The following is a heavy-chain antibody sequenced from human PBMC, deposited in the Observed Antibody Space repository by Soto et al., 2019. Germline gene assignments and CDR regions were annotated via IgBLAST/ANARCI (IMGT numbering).Heavy chain of an antibody. V-gene: IGHV4-34*01. J-gene: IGHJ6*02. CDR2: INHSGST. CDR3: ARSVGQGGLWLGRSSLDV. CDR1: GGSFSGYY. Sequence: SETLSLTCAVYGGSFSGYYWSWIRQPPGKGLEWIGEINHSGSTNYNPSLKSRVTISVDTSKNQFSLKLSFVTAADTAVYYCARSVGQGGLWLGRSSLDVWGQGTTVTVSS. D-gene: IGHD6-6*01.